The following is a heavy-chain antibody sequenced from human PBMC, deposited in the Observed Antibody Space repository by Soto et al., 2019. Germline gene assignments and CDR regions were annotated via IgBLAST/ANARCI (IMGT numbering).Heavy chain of an antibody. CDR1: GFTFSSYW. V-gene: IGHV3-74*01. D-gene: IGHD4-17*01. J-gene: IGHJ5*02. CDR3: AREYGDYSWFDP. Sequence: EVQLVESGGGIVQPGGSLRLSCAASGFTFSSYWMHWVRQAPGKGLVWVSRINSDGSSTSYADSVKGRFTISRDNAKNTLYLQMNSLRAEDTAVYYCAREYGDYSWFDPWGQGTLVTVSS. CDR2: INSDGSST.